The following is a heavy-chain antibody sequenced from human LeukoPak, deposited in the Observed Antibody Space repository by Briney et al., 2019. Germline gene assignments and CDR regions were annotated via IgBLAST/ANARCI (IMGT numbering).Heavy chain of an antibody. CDR3: ARSDLGYCSGGSCYGGYFQH. CDR1: GYTFTGYY. Sequence: ASVKVSCKASGYTFTGYYMHWVRQAPGQGLEWMGWINPNSGGTNYAQKFQGRVTMTRDTSISTAYMELSRLRSDDTAVYYCARSDLGYCSGGSCYGGYFQHWGQGTLVTVSS. V-gene: IGHV1-2*02. J-gene: IGHJ1*01. D-gene: IGHD2-15*01. CDR2: INPNSGGT.